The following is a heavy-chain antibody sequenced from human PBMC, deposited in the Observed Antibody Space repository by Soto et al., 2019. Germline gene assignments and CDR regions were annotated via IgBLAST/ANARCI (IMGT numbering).Heavy chain of an antibody. J-gene: IGHJ3*02. V-gene: IGHV1-46*01. D-gene: IGHD2-15*01. CDR2: INPSGGST. Sequence: SVKVSCKASGYTFTSYYMHWVRQAPGQGLEWMGIINPSGGSTSYAQKFQGRVTMTRDTSTSTVYMELSSLRFEDTAVYYCARVVVAASGAFYIWGQGTMVTVSS. CDR3: ARVVVAASGAFYI. CDR1: GYTFTSYY.